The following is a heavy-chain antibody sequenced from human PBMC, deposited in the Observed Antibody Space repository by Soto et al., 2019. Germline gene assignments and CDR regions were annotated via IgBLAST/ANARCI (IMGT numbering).Heavy chain of an antibody. V-gene: IGHV1-18*04. J-gene: IGHJ4*02. CDR1: DYTFTNYD. CDR2: ISPHNGYT. CDR3: ARDSGYHYFDF. Sequence: ASVKVSCKASDYTFTNYDITWVRQAPGQGLEWMGWISPHNGYTNYAQNLHGRVTMTTDTSTSTAYMELRSLRSDDTAVYYCARDSGYHYFDFWGQGSLVTVSS. D-gene: IGHD5-18*01.